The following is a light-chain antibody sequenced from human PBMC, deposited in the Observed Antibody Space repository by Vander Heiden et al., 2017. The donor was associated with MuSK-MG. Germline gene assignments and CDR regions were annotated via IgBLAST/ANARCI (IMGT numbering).Light chain of an antibody. CDR1: TSNSGSAYD. CDR2: GNG. J-gene: IGLJ2*01. CDR3: QSYDSSMSVV. Sequence: PRSVSVAPGQRVTISCTGSTSNSGSAYDVHWYHQLPGTATKLLIYGNGKRAAGVPRGFSGSKCGTAASLAITGLQAEDEDDYYCQSYDSSMSVVFGGGTKLTVL. V-gene: IGLV1-40*01.